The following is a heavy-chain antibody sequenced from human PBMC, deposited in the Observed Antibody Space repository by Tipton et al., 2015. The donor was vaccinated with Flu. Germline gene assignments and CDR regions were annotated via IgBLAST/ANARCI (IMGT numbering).Heavy chain of an antibody. Sequence: TLSLTCTVSGCSISYYYWNWIRQPPGKGLEWIGFSYYSGSTSYNPSLQSRVTISLDTSKNQFSLELTSMTAADTAVYYCARVNRSWLVPWGQGTLVTVSS. CDR1: GCSISYYY. J-gene: IGHJ5*02. CDR3: ARVNRSWLVP. V-gene: IGHV4-59*01. CDR2: SYYSGST.